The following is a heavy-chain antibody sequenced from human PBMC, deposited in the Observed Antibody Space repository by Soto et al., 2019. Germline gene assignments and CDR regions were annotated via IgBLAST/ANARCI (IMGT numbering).Heavy chain of an antibody. V-gene: IGHV1-69*01. CDR1: GVSFNNNG. D-gene: IGHD3-10*01. J-gene: IGHJ6*02. CDR2: VSPPFRTS. Sequence: QVQLMQSRAEVKKPGSSVKVSCKTSGVSFNNNGIGWVLQAPGHGLEWMGGVSPPFRTSNYARKFQGRISITADAPTGTVNMELSSLTSEDTAQYYCARVLYYGSGSYSPYGMDVWGQGTTVTVSS. CDR3: ARVLYYGSGSYSPYGMDV.